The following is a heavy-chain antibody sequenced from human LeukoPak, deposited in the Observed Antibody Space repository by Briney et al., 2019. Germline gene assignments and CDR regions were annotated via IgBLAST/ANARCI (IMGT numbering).Heavy chain of an antibody. CDR3: AKVRPPPGSGWYGGDDY. V-gene: IGHV3-23*01. CDR2: IRSSGDDT. CDR1: GFTFRNYV. J-gene: IGHJ4*02. D-gene: IGHD6-19*01. Sequence: GGSLRLSCTASGFTFRNYVMSWVRQAPGKGLEWVSSIRSSGDDTSSADSVKGRFTIFRDNSKSTLYLQMNSLRAEDTAIYYCAKVRPPPGSGWYGGDDYWGQGTLVTVSS.